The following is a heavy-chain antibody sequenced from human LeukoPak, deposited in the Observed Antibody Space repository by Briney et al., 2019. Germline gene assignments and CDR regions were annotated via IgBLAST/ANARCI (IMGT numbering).Heavy chain of an antibody. CDR3: ARGVDYYGV. V-gene: IGHV4-34*01. J-gene: IGHJ4*02. CDR1: GGSFSGYS. D-gene: IGHD3-10*01. CDR2: INHSGGT. Sequence: PSETLSLTCAVYGGSFSGYSWNWIRQPPVKGLEWIGEINHSGGTNYNPSLKSRVTISVDTSKKQFSLKLSSVTAADTAVCYCARGVDYYGVWGQGTLVTVSS.